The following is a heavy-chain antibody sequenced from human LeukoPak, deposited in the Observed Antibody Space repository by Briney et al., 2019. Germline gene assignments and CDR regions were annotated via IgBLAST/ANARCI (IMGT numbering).Heavy chain of an antibody. CDR3: AKDRWGYGSGSHTPFAVQH. CDR2: ISGSGGST. J-gene: IGHJ4*02. Sequence: PGGSLRLSCAASGFTFSSYSMSWVRQAPGKGLEWVSAISGSGGSTYYADSVKGRFTISRDNSKNTLYLQMNSLRAEDTAVYYCAKDRWGYGSGSHTPFAVQHWGQGTLVTVSS. V-gene: IGHV3-23*01. CDR1: GFTFSSYS. D-gene: IGHD3-10*01.